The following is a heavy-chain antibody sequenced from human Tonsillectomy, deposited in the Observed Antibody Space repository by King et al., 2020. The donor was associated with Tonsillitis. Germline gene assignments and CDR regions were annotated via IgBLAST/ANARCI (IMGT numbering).Heavy chain of an antibody. Sequence: QLQESGPGLVKPSETLSLTCTVSGGSISTYYWNWIRQPPGKGLEWIGYIYYSGSTNYNPSLKSRVTISVDTSMNQLSLKLSSVTAADTAVYYCASGWDLLDFEFYYWGQGTLVTVSS. J-gene: IGHJ4*02. D-gene: IGHD1-26*01. CDR3: ASGWDLLDFEFYY. V-gene: IGHV4-59*01. CDR2: IYYSGST. CDR1: GGSISTYY.